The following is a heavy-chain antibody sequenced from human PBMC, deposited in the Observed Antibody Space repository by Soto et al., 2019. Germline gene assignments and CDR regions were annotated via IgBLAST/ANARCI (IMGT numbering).Heavy chain of an antibody. CDR1: GYTFTSYA. CDR2: INAGNGNT. D-gene: IGHD2-21*02. V-gene: IGHV1-3*05. J-gene: IGHJ4*02. Sequence: QVQLVQSGAEEKKPGASVKVSYKASGYTFTSYAMHWVRQAPGQRLEWMGWINAGNGNTKYSQKFQGRVTITRDTSASTAYMELSSLRSEDTAVHYCARSIVVVTALDYWGQGTLVTVSS. CDR3: ARSIVVVTALDY.